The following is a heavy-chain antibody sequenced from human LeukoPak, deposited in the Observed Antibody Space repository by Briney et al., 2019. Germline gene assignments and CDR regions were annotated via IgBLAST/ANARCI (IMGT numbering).Heavy chain of an antibody. CDR2: IYHSGDT. V-gene: IGHV4-61*01. Sequence: SQTLSLTCTVSGGSISSGTYHWSWIRQPPGKGLEWIGYIYHSGDTKYNPSLKSRVTISGDTSKNQFSLKLSSVTPADTAVYYCARVFRAAAVDYWGQGTLVTVSS. CDR3: ARVFRAAAVDY. CDR1: GGSISSGTYH. J-gene: IGHJ4*02. D-gene: IGHD6-13*01.